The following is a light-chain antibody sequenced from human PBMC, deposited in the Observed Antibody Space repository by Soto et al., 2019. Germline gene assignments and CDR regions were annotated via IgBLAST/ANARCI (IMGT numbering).Light chain of an antibody. CDR2: GAS. J-gene: IGKJ1*01. CDR1: QSVSSSY. CDR3: QQYGSSLWT. Sequence: EIVLTQSPGTLSVSQGERATLSCRASQSVSSSYLAWYQQKPGQAPRLLIYGASSRAAGIPDRFSGSGSGTDFTLTISRLEPEDFAVYYCQQYGSSLWTFGQGTKVDIK. V-gene: IGKV3-20*01.